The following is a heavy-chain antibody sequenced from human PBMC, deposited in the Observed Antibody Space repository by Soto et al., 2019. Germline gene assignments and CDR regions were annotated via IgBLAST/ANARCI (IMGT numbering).Heavy chain of an antibody. Sequence: SETLSLTCTVSGGSISSSSYYWGWIRQPPGKGLEWIGSIYYSGSTYYNPSLKSRVTISVDTSKNQFSLKLSSVTAADTAVYYCARWKLRYFDYWGQGTLVTVSS. CDR2: IYYSGST. V-gene: IGHV4-39*01. J-gene: IGHJ4*02. CDR3: ARWKLRYFDY. CDR1: GGSISSSSYY. D-gene: IGHD1-1*01.